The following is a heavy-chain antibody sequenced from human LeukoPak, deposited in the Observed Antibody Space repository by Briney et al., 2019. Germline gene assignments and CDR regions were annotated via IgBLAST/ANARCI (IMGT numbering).Heavy chain of an antibody. CDR1: GFTFSSYG. J-gene: IGHJ6*03. CDR2: IRYDGSNK. CDR3: AKDRYYYYYMDV. V-gene: IGHV3-30*02. Sequence: GGSLRLSCAASGFTFSSYGMHWVRQAPGKGLEWVAFIRYDGSNKYYADSVKGRFTISRDNSKNTLYLQMNSLRAEDTAVYYCAKDRYYYYYMDVWGKGTTVTISS.